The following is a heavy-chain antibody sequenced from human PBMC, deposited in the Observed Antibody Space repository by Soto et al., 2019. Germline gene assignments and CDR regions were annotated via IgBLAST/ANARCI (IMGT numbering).Heavy chain of an antibody. CDR3: ARRLGGNHYYCGMDG. CDR1: GGTFSSYA. CDR2: IIPIFGTA. D-gene: IGHD3-16*01. J-gene: IGHJ6*01. Sequence: QVQLVQSGAEVKKPGSSVKVSCKASGGTFSSYAISWVRQAPGQGLEWMGGIIPIFGTADYAQKFQGRVTIAADKCTSTAYMELSSLRAEDTAVYYCARRLGGNHYYCGMDGWGRGTKVTVSS. V-gene: IGHV1-69*14.